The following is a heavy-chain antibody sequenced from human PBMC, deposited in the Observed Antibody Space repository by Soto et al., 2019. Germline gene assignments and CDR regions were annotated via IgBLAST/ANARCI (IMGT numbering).Heavy chain of an antibody. CDR2: IYYSGRS. V-gene: IGHV4-39*01. Sequence: SETLSLTCTVSGGSITSSSYYWGWIRQPPGKGLEWIGGIYYSGRSYYNPSLKSRVTMSVDTSKNQLSLTLNSVTAADAAVYYCARQRTTVVTQAYFDHWGQGTLVTVSS. CDR3: ARQRTTVVTQAYFDH. D-gene: IGHD4-17*01. CDR1: GGSITSSSYY. J-gene: IGHJ4*02.